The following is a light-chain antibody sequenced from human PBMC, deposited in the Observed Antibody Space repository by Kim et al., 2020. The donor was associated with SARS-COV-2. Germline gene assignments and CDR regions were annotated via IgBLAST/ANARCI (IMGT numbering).Light chain of an antibody. CDR3: QQYGSSHYT. CDR2: GAS. CDR1: QSVSSSY. J-gene: IGKJ2*01. V-gene: IGKV3-20*01. Sequence: EIVLTQSPGTLSLSPGERATLSCRASQSVSSSYLAWYQQKPGQAPRLLIYGASSRATGIPDRFSGSGSGTDFTLTISRLEPEDFAVYYCQQYGSSHYTFGQGTKPEIK.